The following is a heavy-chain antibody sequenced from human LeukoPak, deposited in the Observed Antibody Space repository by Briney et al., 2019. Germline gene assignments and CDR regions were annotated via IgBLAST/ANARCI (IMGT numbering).Heavy chain of an antibody. Sequence: GGPLRLSCSASGFPFSSYAMHWVRQAPGKGLEYVSAISSNGGTTYYADSVKGRFTISRDNSKNTLFLQMSSLRAEDTAVYYCVKDHGAYYYASGSNFDYWGQGTLVTVSS. CDR2: ISSNGGTT. V-gene: IGHV3-64D*06. CDR3: VKDHGAYYYASGSNFDY. D-gene: IGHD3-10*01. J-gene: IGHJ4*02. CDR1: GFPFSSYA.